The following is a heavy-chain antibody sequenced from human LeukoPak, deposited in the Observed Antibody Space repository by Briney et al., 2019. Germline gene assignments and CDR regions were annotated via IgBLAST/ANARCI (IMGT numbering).Heavy chain of an antibody. D-gene: IGHD3-22*01. Sequence: GGSLRLSCAASGFTVSSNYMSWVRQAPGKGLEWVSVIYSGGSTYYADSVKGRFTISRDNSKNTLYLQMNSLRAEDTAVYYCARDRHDSSGYYGYWGQGTLVTVSS. CDR2: IYSGGST. V-gene: IGHV3-66*01. J-gene: IGHJ4*02. CDR1: GFTVSSNY. CDR3: ARDRHDSSGYYGY.